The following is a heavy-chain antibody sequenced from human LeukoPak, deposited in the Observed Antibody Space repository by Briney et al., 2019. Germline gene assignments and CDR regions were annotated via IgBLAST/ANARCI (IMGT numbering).Heavy chain of an antibody. Sequence: SETLSLTCTVSGGSISSSSYYWGWIRQPPGKGLKWIGSIYYSGATYYNPSLESRVTMSVDTSKNQFSLKLSSVTAADTAVYHCARLLPDSSRYFFDYWGQGTLVTVSS. CDR3: ARLLPDSSRYFFDY. CDR1: GGSISSSSYY. V-gene: IGHV4-39*01. CDR2: IYYSGAT. J-gene: IGHJ4*02. D-gene: IGHD6-13*01.